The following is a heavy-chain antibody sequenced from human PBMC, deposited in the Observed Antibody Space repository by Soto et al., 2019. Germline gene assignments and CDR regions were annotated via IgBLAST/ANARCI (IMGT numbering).Heavy chain of an antibody. CDR1: GFTFSSYA. J-gene: IGHJ4*02. CDR3: AKDFYYDSSGPPQGFDY. CDR2: ISGSGGST. D-gene: IGHD3-22*01. Sequence: AGGSLRLSCAASGFTFSSYAMSWVRQAPGKGLEWVSAISGSGGSTYYADSVKGRFTISRDNSKNTLYLQMNSLRAEDTAVYYCAKDFYYDSSGPPQGFDYWGQGTLVTVSS. V-gene: IGHV3-23*01.